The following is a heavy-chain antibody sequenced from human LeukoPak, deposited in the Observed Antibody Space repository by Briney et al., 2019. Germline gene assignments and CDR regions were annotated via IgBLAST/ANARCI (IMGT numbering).Heavy chain of an antibody. Sequence: SETLSLTCTVSGASISSSTYYWAWIRQPPGKSLEWIGSIYSSGLTYYHPSLKSRLTISSDTSNNQFSLKLSSVTAADTAVYYCARSDGYGLVGIWGQGTMVTVSS. V-gene: IGHV4-39*07. J-gene: IGHJ3*02. D-gene: IGHD3-10*01. CDR3: ARSDGYGLVGI. CDR2: IYSSGLT. CDR1: GASISSSTYY.